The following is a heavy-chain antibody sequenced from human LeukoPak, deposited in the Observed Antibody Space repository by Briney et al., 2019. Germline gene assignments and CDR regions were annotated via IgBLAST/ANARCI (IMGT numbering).Heavy chain of an antibody. CDR3: ARLSGSYYIFDY. D-gene: IGHD1-26*01. CDR2: ITTYNGYT. Sequence: GASVKVSCKASGYTFTNYGTSWMRQAPGKGLEWMGWITTYNGYTNYAQKFQGRVTMTTDTSTSTAYMELRSLRSDDAAVYYCARLSGSYYIFDYWGQGTLVTVSS. J-gene: IGHJ4*02. V-gene: IGHV1-18*01. CDR1: GYTFTNYG.